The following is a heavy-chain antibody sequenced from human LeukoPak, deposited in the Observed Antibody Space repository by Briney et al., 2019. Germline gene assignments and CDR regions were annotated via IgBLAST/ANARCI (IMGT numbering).Heavy chain of an antibody. Sequence: GGSLRLSCAASGFTFCTSAMTWVRQAPGKGLEWVSGISGSGATDYADSVRGRFTISRDNAKNSLYLQMNSLRAEDTAVYYCARDSYTASLPTPFDIWGQGTMVTVSS. V-gene: IGHV3-23*01. CDR2: ISGSGAT. D-gene: IGHD2-15*01. CDR1: GFTFCTSA. CDR3: ARDSYTASLPTPFDI. J-gene: IGHJ3*02.